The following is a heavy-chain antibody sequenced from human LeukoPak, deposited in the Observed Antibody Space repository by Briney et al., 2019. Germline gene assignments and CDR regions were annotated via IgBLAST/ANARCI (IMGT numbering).Heavy chain of an antibody. J-gene: IGHJ6*02. CDR2: ISSSGSTI. CDR3: ARDDKGSSWYYYYGMDV. Sequence: GGSLRLSCATSGFTFSNYEMSWVRQAPGKGLEWVSYISSSGSTIYYADSVKGRFTISRDNAKNSLYLQMNSLRAEDTAVYYCARDDKGSSWYYYYGMDVWGQGTTVTVSS. V-gene: IGHV3-48*03. D-gene: IGHD6-13*01. CDR1: GFTFSNYE.